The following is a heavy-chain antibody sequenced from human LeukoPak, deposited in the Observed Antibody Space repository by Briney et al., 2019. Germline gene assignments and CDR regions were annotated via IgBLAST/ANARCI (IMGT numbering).Heavy chain of an antibody. J-gene: IGHJ6*02. CDR2: FDPEDGET. CDR3: ATSDAMATISGFYYGMDV. V-gene: IGHV1-24*01. D-gene: IGHD5-24*01. CDR1: GYTLTELS. Sequence: ASVKVSCKVSGYTLTELSMHWVRQAPGKGLEWMGGFDPEDGETIYAQKFQGRVTMTEDTSTDTAYMELSSLRSEDTAVYYCATSDAMATISGFYYGMDVWGQGTTVTVSS.